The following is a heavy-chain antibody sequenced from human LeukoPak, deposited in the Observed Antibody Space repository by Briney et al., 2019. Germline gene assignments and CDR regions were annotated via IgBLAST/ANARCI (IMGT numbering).Heavy chain of an antibody. CDR1: GYSFTSYW. D-gene: IGHD3-22*01. V-gene: IGHV5-51*01. Sequence: GESLKISCKGSGYSFTSYWIGWVRQMPGKGLEGMGIIYPGDSDTRHSPSFQGQVTISADKSISTAYLQWSSRKASDTAMYYCARSLYYYDSSGYYLDYWGQGTLVTVSS. J-gene: IGHJ4*02. CDR3: ARSLYYYDSSGYYLDY. CDR2: IYPGDSDT.